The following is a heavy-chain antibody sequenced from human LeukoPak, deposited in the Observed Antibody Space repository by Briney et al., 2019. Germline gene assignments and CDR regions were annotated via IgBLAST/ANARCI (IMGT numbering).Heavy chain of an antibody. CDR1: GYSFSSYW. CDR2: ITGTT. J-gene: IGHJ3*02. D-gene: IGHD6-13*01. Sequence: GESLKISCKGSGYSFSSYWLAWVRQAPGKGLQWVSTITGTTHYADSVRGRFTISRDNSKNILYLQMNSLSTEDTAIYYCAKAFREYGSSTYSSFDIWGQGTMVTVSS. CDR3: AKAFREYGSSTYSSFDI. V-gene: IGHV3-23*01.